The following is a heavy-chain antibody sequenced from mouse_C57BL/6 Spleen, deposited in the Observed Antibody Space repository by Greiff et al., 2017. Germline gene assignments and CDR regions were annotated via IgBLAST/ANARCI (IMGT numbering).Heavy chain of an antibody. CDR2: ISDGGSYT. Sequence: EVHLVESGGGLVKPGGSLKLSCAASGFTFSSYAMSWVRQTPEKRLEWVATISDGGSYTYYPDNVKGRLTISRDNAKNNLYLQMSHLRSEDTAMYYCAREGLGRVYFDYWGQGTTLTVSS. CDR1: GFTFSSYA. CDR3: AREGLGRVYFDY. J-gene: IGHJ2*01. D-gene: IGHD4-1*01. V-gene: IGHV5-4*01.